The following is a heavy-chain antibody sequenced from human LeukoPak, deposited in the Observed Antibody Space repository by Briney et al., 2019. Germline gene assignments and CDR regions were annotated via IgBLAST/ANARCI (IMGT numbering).Heavy chain of an antibody. CDR2: MYHSGNT. D-gene: IGHD3-3*01. V-gene: IGHV4-38-2*02. CDR3: ARDGGGRLEYFFDY. J-gene: IGHJ4*02. Sequence: SETLSLTCTVSGYSISSPYYWGWIRQPPGKGLEWIGSMYHSGNTYYNPSLKSRVTISVDTSKNQFSLKLNSVTAADTAVYFCARDGGGRLEYFFDYWGQGTLVTVPS. CDR1: GYSISSPYY.